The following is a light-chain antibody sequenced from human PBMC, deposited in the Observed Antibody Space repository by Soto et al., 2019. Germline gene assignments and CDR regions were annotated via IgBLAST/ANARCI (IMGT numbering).Light chain of an antibody. Sequence: DIQMTQSPSSLSASVGDIVTITCRASQGISNYLTWYQQKPGKVPKLLIYAASTLQSEVPSRFSGSGSGTDFTLTISSLQPEDVATYYCQKYNSPPYTFGPGTKVDIK. CDR2: AAS. V-gene: IGKV1-27*01. CDR1: QGISNY. CDR3: QKYNSPPYT. J-gene: IGKJ3*01.